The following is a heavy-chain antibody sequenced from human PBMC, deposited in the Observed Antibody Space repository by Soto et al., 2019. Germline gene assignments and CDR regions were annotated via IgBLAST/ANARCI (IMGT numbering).Heavy chain of an antibody. D-gene: IGHD1-26*01. CDR1: GFTFSDYY. V-gene: IGHV3-11*01. Sequence: GGSPRLSCAASGFTFSDYYMSWIRQAPGKGLEWVSYISSSGSTIYYADSVKGRFTISRDNAKNSLYLQMNSLRAEDTAVYYCARDLGAYSGSYGYYYGMDVWGQGTTVTVSS. J-gene: IGHJ6*02. CDR3: ARDLGAYSGSYGYYYGMDV. CDR2: ISSSGSTI.